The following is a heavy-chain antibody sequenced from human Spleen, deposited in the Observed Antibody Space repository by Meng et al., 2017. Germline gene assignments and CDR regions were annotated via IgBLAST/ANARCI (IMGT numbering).Heavy chain of an antibody. CDR2: VYHSGDT. CDR1: GDSIRTDKW. J-gene: IGHJ4*02. Sequence: QVQLQESVPGLVKPSGTLSLTCAVSGDSIRTDKWWSWVRQPPGKGLEWIGEVYHSGDTNYNPSLKSRVTISSDTSKNQFSLELRSVTAADTAVYYCARLDQVGNNKRTFDYWGQGTLVTVSS. D-gene: IGHD5-24*01. CDR3: ARLDQVGNNKRTFDY. V-gene: IGHV4-4*02.